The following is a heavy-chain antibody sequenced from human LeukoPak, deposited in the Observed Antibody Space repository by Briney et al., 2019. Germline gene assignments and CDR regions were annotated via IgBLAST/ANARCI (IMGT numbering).Heavy chain of an antibody. J-gene: IGHJ6*02. Sequence: PGGSLRLSCAASGFTVSSNYMSWVRQAPGKGLEWVSVIYSGGSTYYADSVKGRFTISRDNSKNTLYLQMNSLRAEDTAVYYCARDKENGGNSGAANYYYYYGMDVWGQGTTVTVSS. CDR1: GFTVSSNY. D-gene: IGHD4-23*01. CDR3: ARDKENGGNSGAANYYYYYGMDV. CDR2: IYSGGST. V-gene: IGHV3-66*01.